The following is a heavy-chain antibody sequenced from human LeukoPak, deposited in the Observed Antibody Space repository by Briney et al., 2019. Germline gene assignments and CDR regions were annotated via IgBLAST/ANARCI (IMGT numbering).Heavy chain of an antibody. D-gene: IGHD3-10*01. CDR1: GFTFSSYA. V-gene: IGHV3-23*01. Sequence: GGSLRLSCAASGFTFSSYAMSWVRQAPGKGLEWVASIGGSGRIIYYTDSVKGRFTISRDNFKHTVYLQMDSLRAEDTAVYYCAKELPRSGKTFDYWGQGTLVTVSS. CDR2: IGGSGRII. J-gene: IGHJ4*02. CDR3: AKELPRSGKTFDY.